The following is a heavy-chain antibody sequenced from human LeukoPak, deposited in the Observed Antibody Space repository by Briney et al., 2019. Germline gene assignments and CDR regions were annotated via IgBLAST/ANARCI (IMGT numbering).Heavy chain of an antibody. D-gene: IGHD3-16*02. J-gene: IGHJ4*02. CDR3: ARGLYVWGSYRSLDY. Sequence: GESLKISCKGSGYSFTSYWIGWVRQMPGKGLEWMGIIYPGDSDTRYGPSFQGQVTISADKSISTAYLQWSSLKASDTAMYYCARGLYVWGSYRSLDYWGQGTLVTVSS. CDR2: IYPGDSDT. V-gene: IGHV5-51*01. CDR1: GYSFTSYW.